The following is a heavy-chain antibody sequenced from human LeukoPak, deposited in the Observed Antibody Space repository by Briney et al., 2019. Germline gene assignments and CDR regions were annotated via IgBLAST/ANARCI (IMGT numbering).Heavy chain of an antibody. Sequence: ASVKVSCKASGYTFTGYYMHWVRQAPGQGLEWMGWINPNSGGTNYAQKFQGRVTMTRDTSISTAYMELSRLRSEDTAVYYCARPGIAVAGEGDFDYWGQGTLVTVSS. D-gene: IGHD6-19*01. CDR2: INPNSGGT. V-gene: IGHV1-2*02. CDR3: ARPGIAVAGEGDFDY. J-gene: IGHJ4*02. CDR1: GYTFTGYY.